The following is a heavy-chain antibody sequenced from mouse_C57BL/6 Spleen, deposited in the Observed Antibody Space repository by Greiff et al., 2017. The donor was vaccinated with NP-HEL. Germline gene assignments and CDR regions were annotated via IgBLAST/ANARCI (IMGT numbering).Heavy chain of an antibody. J-gene: IGHJ2*01. CDR3: ARDGANWDY. D-gene: IGHD4-1*01. Sequence: ESGPGLVKPSQSLSLTCSVTGYSITSGYYWNWIRQFPGNKLEWMGYISYDGSNNYNPSLKNRISITRDTSKNQFFLKLNSVTTEDTATYYCARDGANWDYWGQGTTLTVSS. CDR2: ISYDGSN. CDR1: GYSITSGYY. V-gene: IGHV3-6*01.